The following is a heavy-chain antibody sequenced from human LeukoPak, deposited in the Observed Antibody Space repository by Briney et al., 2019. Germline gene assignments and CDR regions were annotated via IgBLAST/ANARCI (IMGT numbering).Heavy chain of an antibody. CDR1: GITFSRSW. J-gene: IGHJ4*02. V-gene: IGHV3-48*02. Sequence: GGSLRLSCAASGITFSRSWMSWVRQAPGKGLEWVSYISGSSTTIYYADSVKGRFTISRDNAKNSLYLQMNSLRDEDTAVYYCARAQYCGGDCYWSFDYWGQGTLVTVSS. D-gene: IGHD2-21*02. CDR3: ARAQYCGGDCYWSFDY. CDR2: ISGSSTTI.